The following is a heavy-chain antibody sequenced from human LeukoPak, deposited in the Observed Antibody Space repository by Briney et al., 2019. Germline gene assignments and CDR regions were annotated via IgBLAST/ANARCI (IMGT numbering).Heavy chain of an antibody. CDR3: ARVPVVPAATQGDYYYYGMDV. D-gene: IGHD2-2*01. CDR2: INHSGST. V-gene: IGHV4-39*07. CDR1: GGSISSGGYY. Sequence: PSETLSLTCTVSGGSISSGGYYWSWIRQPPGKGLEWIGEINHSGSTNYNPSLKSRVTISVDTSKNQFSLKLSSVTAADTAVYYCARVPVVPAATQGDYYYYGMDVWGQGTTVTVSS. J-gene: IGHJ6*02.